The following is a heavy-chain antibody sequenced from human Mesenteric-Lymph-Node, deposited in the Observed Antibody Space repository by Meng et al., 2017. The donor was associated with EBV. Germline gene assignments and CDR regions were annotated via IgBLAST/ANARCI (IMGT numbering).Heavy chain of an antibody. V-gene: IGHV4-4*02. D-gene: IGHD3-10*01. CDR3: ARFQRFGDFD. CDR2: IYHSGST. CDR1: GASISSDNW. J-gene: IGHJ4*02. Sequence: QGQLPEAGPGLVKPSGTLYLTCAVSGASISSDNWWSWVRQPPGKGLEWIGEIYHSGSTNYNPSLKSRVTISVDKSKRQFSLKLTSVTAADTAVYHCARFQRFGDFDWGQGTLVTVSS.